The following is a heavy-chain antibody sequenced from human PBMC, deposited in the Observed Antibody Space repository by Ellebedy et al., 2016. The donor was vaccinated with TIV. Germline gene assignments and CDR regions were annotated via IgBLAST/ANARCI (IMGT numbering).Heavy chain of an antibody. CDR3: ARDHYCNTRNNGPDY. CDR1: GFTFYRNA. D-gene: IGHD1/OR15-1a*01. V-gene: IGHV3-30-3*01. CDR2: ISSDGNNK. J-gene: IGHJ4*02. Sequence: GESLKISYAASGFTFYRNAMHWVRRAPGKGLEWLAVISSDGNNKFYADSVKGRFTISRDSSKNTLYLQMDSLRADDTAVYYCARDHYCNTRNNGPDYWGQGTLVTVSS.